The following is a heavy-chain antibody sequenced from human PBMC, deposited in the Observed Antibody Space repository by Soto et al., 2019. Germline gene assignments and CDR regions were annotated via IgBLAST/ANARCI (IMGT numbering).Heavy chain of an antibody. CDR1: GFTFSNYA. CDR3: AKGRGSGGHVLRFLERPGYYYYGMDV. D-gene: IGHD3-3*01. V-gene: IGHV3-23*01. J-gene: IGHJ6*02. CDR2: ISGSGGST. Sequence: EVQLLESGGGLVQPGWSLRLSCAASGFTFSNYAMSWVRQAPGKGLEWVSAISGSGGSTYYADSVKGRFTISRDNSKNTQYLLMISLRPEDTAVYYCAKGRGSGGHVLRFLERPGYYYYGMDVWGQGTTVTVSS.